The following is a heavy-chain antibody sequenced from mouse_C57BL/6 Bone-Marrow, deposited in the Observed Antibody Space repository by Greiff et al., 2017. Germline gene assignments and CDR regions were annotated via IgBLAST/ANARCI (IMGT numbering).Heavy chain of an antibody. CDR1: GYTFTSYW. CDR2: IDPSDSYT. V-gene: IGHV1-59*01. CDR3: ARTYYDYEGFAY. J-gene: IGHJ3*01. D-gene: IGHD2-4*01. Sequence: QVQLQQPGAELVRPGTSVKLSCKASGYTFTSYWMHWVKQRPGQGLAWIGVIDPSDSYTNYNQKFKGKATLTVDTSSSTAYMQLSSLTSEDSAVYYCARTYYDYEGFAYWGQGTLVTVSA.